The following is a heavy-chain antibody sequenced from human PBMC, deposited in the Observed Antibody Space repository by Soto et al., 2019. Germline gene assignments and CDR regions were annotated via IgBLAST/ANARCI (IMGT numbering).Heavy chain of an antibody. CDR1: GFTFSSYE. CDR2: ISSSGSTI. D-gene: IGHD2-2*01. Sequence: EVQLVESGGGLVQPGGSLRLSCAASGFTFSSYEMNWVRQAPGKGLEWVSYISSSGSTIYYADSVKGRFTISRDNAKNSLYLQMNSLRAEDTAVYYCAGVNQLLYYYYYGMDVWGQGTTVTVSS. V-gene: IGHV3-48*03. J-gene: IGHJ6*02. CDR3: AGVNQLLYYYYYGMDV.